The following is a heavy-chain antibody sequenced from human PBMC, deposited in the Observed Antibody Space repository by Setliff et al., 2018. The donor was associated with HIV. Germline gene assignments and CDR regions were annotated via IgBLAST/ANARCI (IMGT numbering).Heavy chain of an antibody. CDR2: INPNSGDT. J-gene: IGHJ4*02. CDR3: ATDRLIKPIWGVIKELAY. Sequence: ASVKVSCKASGYTFTVSYLHWVRQAPGQGLEWMGWINPNSGDTNYAQKFQGRVTMTRDTSISTAYMELSRLRSDDTAMYYCATDRLIKPIWGVIKELAYWGQGTLVTVSS. CDR1: GYTFTVSY. D-gene: IGHD3-10*01. V-gene: IGHV1-2*02.